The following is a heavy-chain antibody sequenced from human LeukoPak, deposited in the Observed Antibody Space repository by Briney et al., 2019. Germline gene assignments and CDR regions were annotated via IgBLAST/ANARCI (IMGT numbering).Heavy chain of an antibody. CDR3: ARDSIEAPGLVFDF. D-gene: IGHD6-13*01. CDR2: INLNSGDT. V-gene: IGHV1-2*02. J-gene: IGHJ3*01. CDR1: GYTFTDYY. Sequence: ASVKVSCKASGYTFTDYYVHWMRQAPGQGLEWMGWINLNSGDTRYAQRFQGRLTVTRDTSISTAYMDLNGLRSDDTAVYYCARDSIEAPGLVFDFWGHGTMVTISS.